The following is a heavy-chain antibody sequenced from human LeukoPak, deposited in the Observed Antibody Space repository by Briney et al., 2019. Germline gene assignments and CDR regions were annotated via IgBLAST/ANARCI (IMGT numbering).Heavy chain of an antibody. V-gene: IGHV4-59*01. Sequence: SETLSLTCLVSGGSISGSHWSWVRQPPGKGLEWIGYIHYTGSTDYNPSLRSRVTLSIDMSKNQFSLRLSSVTAADTAVYYCARGLNRNDYGDYGYWGQGTLVTVSS. D-gene: IGHD4-17*01. J-gene: IGHJ4*02. CDR2: IHYTGST. CDR3: ARGLNRNDYGDYGY. CDR1: GGSISGSH.